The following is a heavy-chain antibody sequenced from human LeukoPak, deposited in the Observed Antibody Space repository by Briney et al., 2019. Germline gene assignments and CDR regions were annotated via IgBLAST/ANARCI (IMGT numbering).Heavy chain of an antibody. CDR1: GGSISSSNYY. CDR3: ARHRRDHDFWSGSNPTDYYYYMDV. CDR2: IYYSGHT. V-gene: IGHV4-39*01. Sequence: PSETLYLTCTVSGGSISSSNYYWGWIRQPPGSGLEWIGTIYYSGHTYYNPSLKSRVTIFVDTSQNQFSLKLSSVTAADTAVYYCARHRRDHDFWSGSNPTDYYYYMDVWGKGTSVTVSS. D-gene: IGHD3-3*01. J-gene: IGHJ6*03.